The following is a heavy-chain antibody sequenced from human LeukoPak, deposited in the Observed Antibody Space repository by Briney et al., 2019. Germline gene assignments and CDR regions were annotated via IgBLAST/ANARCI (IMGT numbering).Heavy chain of an antibody. D-gene: IGHD3-22*01. CDR2: ISYDGSNK. Sequence: GGSLRLSCAASGFTFSSYAMHWVRQAPGKGLEWVAVISYDGSNKYYADSVKGRFTISRDNSKNTLYLQMNSLRAEDTAVYYCARDPDYYDSSGYVLDYWGQGTLVTVSP. J-gene: IGHJ4*02. V-gene: IGHV3-30-3*01. CDR3: ARDPDYYDSSGYVLDY. CDR1: GFTFSSYA.